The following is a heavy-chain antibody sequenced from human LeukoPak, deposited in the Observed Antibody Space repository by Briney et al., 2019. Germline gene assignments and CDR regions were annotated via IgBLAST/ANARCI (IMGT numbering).Heavy chain of an antibody. J-gene: IGHJ4*02. Sequence: PGGSLRLSCAASGFTFDNYGMHWVRQAPGKGLEGVAVISYDGSNKYYADSVKGRFTISRDNSKNTLYLQMNSLRAEDTAVYYCAKDRGYIVATTLDYWGQGTLVTVSS. CDR2: ISYDGSNK. CDR1: GFTFDNYG. CDR3: AKDRGYIVATTLDY. D-gene: IGHD5-12*01. V-gene: IGHV3-30*18.